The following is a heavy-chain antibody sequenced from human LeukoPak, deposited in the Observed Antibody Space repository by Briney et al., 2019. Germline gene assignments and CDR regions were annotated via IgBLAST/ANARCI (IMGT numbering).Heavy chain of an antibody. CDR1: GYTFTSYY. V-gene: IGHV1-46*01. Sequence: ASVKVSCKASGYTFTSYYMHWVRQAPGQGLEWMGIINPSGGSTSYAQKFQGRVTMTRDTSTSTVYMELSSLRSEDMAVYYCARDRIGGATFGWFDPWGQGTLVTVSS. CDR3: ARDRIGGATFGWFDP. CDR2: INPSGGST. D-gene: IGHD1-26*01. J-gene: IGHJ5*02.